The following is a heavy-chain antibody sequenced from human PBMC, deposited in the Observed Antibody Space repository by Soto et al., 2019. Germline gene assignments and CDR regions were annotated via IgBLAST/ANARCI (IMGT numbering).Heavy chain of an antibody. D-gene: IGHD5-12*01. J-gene: IGHJ4*02. CDR1: EFSFNNYA. V-gene: IGHV3-30-3*01. CDR2: VSSDGNNK. CDR3: ATRTLPLSWNWLQSAAGKFDY. Sequence: QVHLVESGGGVVRPGTSLRVSCSASEFSFNNYAVHWVRQAPGEGLEWVALVSSDGNNKYYPDSVRGRFTISRDHSNNSVYLQMHSLRVDDTAVDYCATRTLPLSWNWLQSAAGKFDYWGQGTLVTVSS.